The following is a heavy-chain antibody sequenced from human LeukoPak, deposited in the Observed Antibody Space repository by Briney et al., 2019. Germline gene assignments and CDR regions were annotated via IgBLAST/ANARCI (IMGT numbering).Heavy chain of an antibody. CDR1: GFTFDDYA. Sequence: GGSLRLSCAASGFTFDDYAMTWLRQVPGKGLEWVSGINWNAGSTGYADFVKGRFTISRDNAKNSLYLQMNSLRAEDTALYHCARVRGSTVVTPTSYYFDYWGQGTLVTVSS. D-gene: IGHD4-23*01. CDR3: ARVRGSTVVTPTSYYFDY. V-gene: IGHV3-20*01. CDR2: INWNAGST. J-gene: IGHJ4*02.